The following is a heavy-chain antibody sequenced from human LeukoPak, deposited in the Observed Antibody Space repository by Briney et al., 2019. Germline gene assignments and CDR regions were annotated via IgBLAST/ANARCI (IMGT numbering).Heavy chain of an antibody. J-gene: IGHJ4*02. D-gene: IGHD4-11*01. CDR2: IWSDGSNK. V-gene: IGHV3-33*06. CDR3: AKDAQRGFDYSNSLEY. CDR1: GFTVSSNY. Sequence: GGSLRLSCAASGFTVSSNYMSWVRQAPGKGLEWVAVIWSDGSNKYYGDSVKGRFIIYRDDSQNKVYLQMNSLRAEDTAVYYCAKDAQRGFDYSNSLEYWGQGSLVTVSS.